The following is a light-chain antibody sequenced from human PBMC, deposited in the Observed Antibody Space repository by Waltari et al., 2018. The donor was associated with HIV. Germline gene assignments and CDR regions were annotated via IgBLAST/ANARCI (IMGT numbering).Light chain of an antibody. CDR1: ETIKSTY. CDR3: HQYGSSFWT. CDR2: GAS. Sequence: IVFTQSPGTLSLSPGDRAPLSCMTSETIKSTYLRWYQQRGDQAPRLLIYGASSRAPGIPDRFSGSGSKTDFNLTINGLEPEDFATYYCHQYGSSFWTFGQGTKV. J-gene: IGKJ1*01. V-gene: IGKV3-20*01.